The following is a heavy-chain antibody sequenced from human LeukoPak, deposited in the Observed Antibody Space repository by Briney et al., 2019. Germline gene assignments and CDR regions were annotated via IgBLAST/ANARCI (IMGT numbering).Heavy chain of an antibody. D-gene: IGHD4-17*01. CDR3: ATDYGDYEPIDY. V-gene: IGHV3-30*04. CDR1: GVILSNYA. J-gene: IGHJ4*02. CDR2: ISFDGTNK. Sequence: GGSLRLSCTASGVILSNYAMHWVRRPPGRGLEWVAVISFDGTNKYYGDSVEGRFSVSRDNSKNTLYLQMNSLRPDDTAMYYCATDYGDYEPIDYWGQGTLVTVSS.